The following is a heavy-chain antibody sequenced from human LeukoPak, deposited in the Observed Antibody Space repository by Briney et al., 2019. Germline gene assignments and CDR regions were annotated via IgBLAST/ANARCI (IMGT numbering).Heavy chain of an antibody. CDR1: GGSISSSTYY. D-gene: IGHD6-13*01. Sequence: SETLSLTCTASGGSISSSTYYWDWIRQPPGKGLEWIGSIYYSGRTYYNPSLKSRVTISVDTSKNQFSLKLNSVTAADTAVYYCARAGVSSSWYYFDYWGQGTLVTVSS. V-gene: IGHV4-39*07. CDR2: IYYSGRT. J-gene: IGHJ4*02. CDR3: ARAGVSSSWYYFDY.